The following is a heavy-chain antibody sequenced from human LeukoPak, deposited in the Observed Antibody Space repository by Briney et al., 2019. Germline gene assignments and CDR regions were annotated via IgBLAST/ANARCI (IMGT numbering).Heavy chain of an antibody. CDR1: GGSISSSSYY. CDR2: IYYSGST. Sequence: SETLSLTCAVSGGSISSSSYYWGWIRQPPGKGLEWIGSIYYSGSTYYNPSLKSRVTISVDTSKNQFSLKLSSVTAADTAVYYCARHIGSSWYVGKHFDYWGQGTLVTVSS. D-gene: IGHD6-13*01. CDR3: ARHIGSSWYVGKHFDY. J-gene: IGHJ4*02. V-gene: IGHV4-39*01.